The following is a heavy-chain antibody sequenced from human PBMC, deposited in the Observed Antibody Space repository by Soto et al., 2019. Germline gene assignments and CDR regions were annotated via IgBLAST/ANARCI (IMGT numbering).Heavy chain of an antibody. Sequence: SEPLSLTCAVSGGSISSKNWWSWVRQPPGRGLEWIGEIYHTGSTNYNPSLKSRVTISIDKSKNHFSLNLSSVTAADTAIYYCAASSAYHSSWPTLDYWGQGTLVTVSS. J-gene: IGHJ4*02. CDR1: GGSISSKNW. V-gene: IGHV4-4*02. D-gene: IGHD6-13*01. CDR2: IYHTGST. CDR3: AASSAYHSSWPTLDY.